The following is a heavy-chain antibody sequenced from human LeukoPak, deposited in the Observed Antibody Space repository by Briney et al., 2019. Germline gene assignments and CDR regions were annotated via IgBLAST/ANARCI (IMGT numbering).Heavy chain of an antibody. J-gene: IGHJ4*02. D-gene: IGHD2-2*01. V-gene: IGHV3-23*01. CDR2: ISGSGGST. Sequence: GGSLRLSCAASGFTFSSYAMSWVRQAPGKGLEWVSAISGSGGSTYYADSVKGRFTISRDNSKDTLYLQMNSLRAEDTAVYYCAKVCTSCYAGDYWGQGTLVTVSS. CDR1: GFTFSSYA. CDR3: AKVCTSCYAGDY.